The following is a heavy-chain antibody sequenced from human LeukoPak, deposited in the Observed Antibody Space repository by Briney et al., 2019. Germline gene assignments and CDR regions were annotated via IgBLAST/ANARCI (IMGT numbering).Heavy chain of an antibody. CDR1: GYTFTSYY. J-gene: IGHJ4*02. CDR3: ARTYYYDSSGLESAPPFDY. Sequence: GASVKVSCKASGYTFTSYYMHWVRQAPGQGLEWMGIINPSGGSTSYAQKFQGGVTMTRDTSTSTVYMELSSLRSEDTAVYYCARTYYYDSSGLESAPPFDYWGQGTLVTVSS. D-gene: IGHD3-22*01. V-gene: IGHV1-46*01. CDR2: INPSGGST.